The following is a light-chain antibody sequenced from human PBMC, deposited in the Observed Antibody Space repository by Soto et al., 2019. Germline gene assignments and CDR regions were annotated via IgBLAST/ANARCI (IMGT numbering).Light chain of an antibody. Sequence: DIQLTQSPSFLSASVGDRVTITCRASQGISSYLAWYQQKPGKAPKLLIYAASTLQSGVPSTFSSSESGTEFTLTISSLQPEDFATYYCQQLNTYPFTFGGGTKVEIK. V-gene: IGKV1-9*01. CDR3: QQLNTYPFT. CDR1: QGISSY. CDR2: AAS. J-gene: IGKJ4*01.